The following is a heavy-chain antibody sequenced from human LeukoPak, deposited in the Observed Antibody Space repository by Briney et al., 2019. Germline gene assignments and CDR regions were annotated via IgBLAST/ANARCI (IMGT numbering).Heavy chain of an antibody. D-gene: IGHD6-19*01. CDR3: ARRSHSSGWSYWYFDL. J-gene: IGHJ2*01. CDR2: IDHSGST. V-gene: IGHV4-34*01. CDR1: GGSFSNYY. Sequence: SETLSLTCAVYGGSFSNYYRNWIRQTPGKGLEWIGEIDHSGSTNYNPSLKSRVTISVDTSKNQFSLKLSSVTAADTAVYYCARRSHSSGWSYWYFDLWGRGTLVTVSS.